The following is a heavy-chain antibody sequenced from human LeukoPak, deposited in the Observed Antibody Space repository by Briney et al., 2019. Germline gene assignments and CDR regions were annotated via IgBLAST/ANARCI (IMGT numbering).Heavy chain of an antibody. CDR3: ARDEGIAVAGVFDY. D-gene: IGHD6-19*01. V-gene: IGHV1-69*04. CDR1: GGTFSSYA. CDR2: IIPIFGIA. Sequence: SVKVSCKASGGTFSSYAISWVRQAPGQGLEWMGRIIPIFGIANYAQKFQGRVTITADKSTSTTYMELSSLRSEDTAVYYCARDEGIAVAGVFDYWGQGTLVTVSS. J-gene: IGHJ4*02.